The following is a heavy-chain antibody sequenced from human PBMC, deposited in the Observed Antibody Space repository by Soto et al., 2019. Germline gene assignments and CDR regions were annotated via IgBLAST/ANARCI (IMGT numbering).Heavy chain of an antibody. CDR2: IYPGDSDT. D-gene: IGHD3-16*01. J-gene: IGHJ5*02. V-gene: IGHV5-51*01. CDR1: GYSFTSYW. Sequence: PGESLNISCKGSGYSFTSYWIGLVRQMPGKGLEWMGIIYPGDSDTRYSPSFQGQVTISADKSISTAYLQWSSLKASDTAMYYCARSLMISKFVWFDPWGQGTLVTVSS. CDR3: ARSLMISKFVWFDP.